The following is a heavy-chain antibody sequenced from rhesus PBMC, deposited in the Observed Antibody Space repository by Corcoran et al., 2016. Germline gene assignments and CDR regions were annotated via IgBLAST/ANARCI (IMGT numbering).Heavy chain of an antibody. CDR1: GGSFSGYY. D-gene: IGHD3-34*01. V-gene: IGHV4-165*01. CDR2: ISGSSGRT. J-gene: IGHJ4*01. CDR3: ARDLGSYFDY. Sequence: QVQLQESGPGLVKPSETLSLTCAASGGSFSGYYWGWIRQPPGKGLEWIGYISGSSGRTDYKPSLKSRVTISTDTSKNQFSLKLSSVTAADTAVYYCARDLGSYFDYWGQGVLVTVSS.